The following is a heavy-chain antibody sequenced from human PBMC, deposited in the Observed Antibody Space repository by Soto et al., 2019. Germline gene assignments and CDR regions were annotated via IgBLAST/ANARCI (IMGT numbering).Heavy chain of an antibody. CDR1: GGSITRGGYY. V-gene: IGHV4-31*03. Sequence: QVQLQESGPGLVKPSQTLSLTCTVSGGSITRGGYYWSWIRQHPGKGMEWIGYIYYSGLTYYTPSLKSRVTISVAPSKNQFSLKLSSVTAADTAVYYCARSVFPWGQGTMVTVSS. CDR2: IYYSGLT. J-gene: IGHJ5*02. CDR3: ARSVFP.